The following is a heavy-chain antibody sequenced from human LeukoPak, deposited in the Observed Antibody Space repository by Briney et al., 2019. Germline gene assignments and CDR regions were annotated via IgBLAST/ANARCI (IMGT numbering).Heavy chain of an antibody. CDR2: INHSGST. V-gene: IGHV4-34*01. J-gene: IGHJ4*02. CDR1: GGSFSGYY. D-gene: IGHD6-13*01. Sequence: SETRSLTCAVYGGSFSGYYWSWIRQPPGKGLEWIGEINHSGSTNYNPSLKSRVTISVDTSKNQFSLKLSSVTAADTAVYYCARVGWGIAAAGLDYWGQGTLVTVSS. CDR3: ARVGWGIAAAGLDY.